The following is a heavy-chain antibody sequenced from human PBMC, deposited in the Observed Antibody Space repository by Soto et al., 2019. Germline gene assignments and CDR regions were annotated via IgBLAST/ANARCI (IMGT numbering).Heavy chain of an antibody. D-gene: IGHD3-16*02. Sequence: EMQLVGSGGGLVQPGGSLRLSCAASGFTFNSYWMSWVRQVPGQGLEWVANIKQDGNEKYYVDSVKGRFTISRDNAKNSLYLQMNSLRAEDTAMYYCARMASLRIHVPSLYYYFDYWGQGILVTVSS. CDR1: GFTFNSYW. V-gene: IGHV3-7*03. CDR3: ARMASLRIHVPSLYYYFDY. J-gene: IGHJ4*02. CDR2: IKQDGNEK.